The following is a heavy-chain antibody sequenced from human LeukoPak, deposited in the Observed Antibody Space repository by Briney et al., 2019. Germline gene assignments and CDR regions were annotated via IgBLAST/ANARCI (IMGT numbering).Heavy chain of an antibody. CDR2: IYYSGST. CDR1: GGSISSSSYY. Sequence: PSETLSLTCTVSGGSISSSSYYWGWIRQPPGKGLEWIGSIYYSGSTYYNPSLKSRVTMSVDTSKNQFSLKLISVTAADTAVYYCARPTAQGSYGYGGFDYWGQGTLVTVSS. D-gene: IGHD5-18*01. CDR3: ARPTAQGSYGYGGFDY. V-gene: IGHV4-39*01. J-gene: IGHJ4*02.